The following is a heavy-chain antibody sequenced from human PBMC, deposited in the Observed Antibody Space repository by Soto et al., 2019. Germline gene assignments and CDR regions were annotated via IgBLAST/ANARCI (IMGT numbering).Heavy chain of an antibody. J-gene: IGHJ4*02. V-gene: IGHV4-39*01. CDR3: ARASITMVRGVILPPDY. CDR2: IYYSGST. CDR1: GGSISSSSYY. Sequence: NPSETLSLTCTVSGGSISSSSYYWGWIRQPPGKGLEWIGSIYYSGSTYYNPSLKSRVTISVDTSKNQFSLKLSSVTAADTAVYYCARASITMVRGVILPPDYWGQGTLVTSPQ. D-gene: IGHD3-10*01.